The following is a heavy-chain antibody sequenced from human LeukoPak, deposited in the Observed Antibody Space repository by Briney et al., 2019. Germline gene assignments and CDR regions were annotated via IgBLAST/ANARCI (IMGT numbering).Heavy chain of an antibody. Sequence: PGGSLRLSCAASGFTFSNYVMHWVRQAPGNGLEWVAVISFDGSQEYYADSVKGRFTISRDNSNDTVYLQMNSLTAEDTALYYCAKPVYSRGWYASTFDCWGQGTLVTVSS. CDR2: ISFDGSQE. CDR3: AKPVYSRGWYASTFDC. CDR1: GFTFSNYV. J-gene: IGHJ4*02. V-gene: IGHV3-30*18. D-gene: IGHD6-19*01.